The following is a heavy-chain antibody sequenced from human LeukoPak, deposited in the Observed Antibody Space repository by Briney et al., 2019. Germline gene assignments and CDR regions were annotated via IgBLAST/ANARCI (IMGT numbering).Heavy chain of an antibody. CDR1: GFTFSDYY. Sequence: GSLRLSCAASGFTFSDYYWSWIRQPPGKGLEWIGYIYYSGSTNYNPSLKSRVTISVDTSKNQFSLKLSSVTAADTAVYYCARGRIYYYDSSGYHFDYWGQGTLVTVSS. J-gene: IGHJ4*02. D-gene: IGHD3-22*01. CDR2: IYYSGST. V-gene: IGHV4-59*01. CDR3: ARGRIYYYDSSGYHFDY.